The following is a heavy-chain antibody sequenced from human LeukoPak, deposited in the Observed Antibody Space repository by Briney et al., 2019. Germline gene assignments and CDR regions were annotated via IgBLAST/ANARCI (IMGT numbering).Heavy chain of an antibody. CDR1: GGSISSHY. V-gene: IGHV4-59*11. J-gene: IGHJ6*02. CDR2: IFTSGST. CDR3: ARGGIFVVVPPGDYGMDV. Sequence: SETLSLTCTVSGGSISSHYRSWIRQPPGKGLEWIGYIFTSGSTSYNPSLKSRVTISVDTSRNQLSLKLNSVTAADTAVYYCARGGIFVVVPPGDYGMDVWGQGTTVTVSS. D-gene: IGHD3-3*01.